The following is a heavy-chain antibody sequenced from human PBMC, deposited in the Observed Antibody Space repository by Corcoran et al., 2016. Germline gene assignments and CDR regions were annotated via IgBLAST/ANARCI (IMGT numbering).Heavy chain of an antibody. CDR2: IIPIFGTA. CDR1: GGTLSSYA. V-gene: IGHV1-69*01. D-gene: IGHD2-21*01. J-gene: IGHJ4*02. Sequence: QVQLVQSGAEVKKPGSSVKVSCKASGGTLSSYAISWVRQAPGQGLEWMGGIIPIFGTANYAQKFQVRVTITADESTSTAYMELSSLRSEDTAVYYFARDRRDCYNQNFDYWGQGTLVTVSS. CDR3: ARDRRDCYNQNFDY.